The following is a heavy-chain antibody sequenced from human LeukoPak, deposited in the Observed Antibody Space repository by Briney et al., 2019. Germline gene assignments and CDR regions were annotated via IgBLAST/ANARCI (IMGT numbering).Heavy chain of an antibody. CDR1: GFTFGSYA. CDR3: ATVFSGYTFDYGPENC. Sequence: GGSLRLSCAASGFTFGSYAMSWVRQAPGKGLEWVSAISASGGSTYYADSVKGLFTISRDNSKNTLCLQMNSLRAEDTAVYYCATVFSGYTFDYGPENCWGQGTLVTVSS. J-gene: IGHJ4*02. V-gene: IGHV3-23*01. D-gene: IGHD5-18*01. CDR2: ISASGGST.